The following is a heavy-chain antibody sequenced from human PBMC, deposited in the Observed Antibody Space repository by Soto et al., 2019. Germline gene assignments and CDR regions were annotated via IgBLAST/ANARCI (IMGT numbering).Heavy chain of an antibody. J-gene: IGHJ4*02. V-gene: IGHV4-59*08. Sequence: QVQLQESGPGLVKPSETLSLTCTVSGGSISSYYWSWIRQPPGKGLEWIGYIYYSGSTNYNPSLKGRGTLSVDTSKNQFPLKLGSVTAAHTAVYYCASRYGYSFAYWGQGTLVTVSS. D-gene: IGHD1-1*01. CDR2: IYYSGST. CDR3: ASRYGYSFAY. CDR1: GGSISSYY.